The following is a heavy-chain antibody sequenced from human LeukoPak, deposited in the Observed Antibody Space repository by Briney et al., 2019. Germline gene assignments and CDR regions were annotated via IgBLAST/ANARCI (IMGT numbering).Heavy chain of an antibody. D-gene: IGHD3-22*01. Sequence: GGSLRLSCAASGFTVSSNYMSWVRQAPGKGLEWVSGIYSDGNTYYADSVKGRFTISRDNSKNTLHLQMNSLRAEDTAVYYCARDGSLSDSSGYYYADRYFQHWGQGTLVTVSS. J-gene: IGHJ1*01. V-gene: IGHV3-53*01. CDR3: ARDGSLSDSSGYYYADRYFQH. CDR1: GFTVSSNY. CDR2: IYSDGNT.